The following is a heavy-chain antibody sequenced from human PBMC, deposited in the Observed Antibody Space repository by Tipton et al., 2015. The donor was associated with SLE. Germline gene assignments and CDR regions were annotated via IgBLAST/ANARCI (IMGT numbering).Heavy chain of an antibody. CDR3: AREEELELRTPLDY. D-gene: IGHD1-7*01. V-gene: IGHV1-18*01. CDR2: ISAYKGNT. CDR1: GYTFSSHG. Sequence: QLVQSGAEVKKPGASVKVSCKASGYTFSSHGISWVRQAPGQGLEWMGWISAYKGNTNYAQKLQGRVTMTTDTSTSTVYMELRSLRSDDTAVYYCAREEELELRTPLDYWGQGTLVTVSS. J-gene: IGHJ4*02.